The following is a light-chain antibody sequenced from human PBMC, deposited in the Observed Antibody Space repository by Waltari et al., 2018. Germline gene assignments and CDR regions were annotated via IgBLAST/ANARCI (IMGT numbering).Light chain of an antibody. J-gene: IGLJ2*01. CDR1: SSNIGSNT. Sequence: QSVLTQPPSASGTPGQRVTTSCSGSSSNIGSNTVNWYQQLPGTAPKLLFYNNNRRPSGVPDRFSASKSGTSASLAISGLQSEDEADYYCATWDDSLNGVVFGGGTKLTVL. CDR3: ATWDDSLNGVV. CDR2: NNN. V-gene: IGLV1-44*01.